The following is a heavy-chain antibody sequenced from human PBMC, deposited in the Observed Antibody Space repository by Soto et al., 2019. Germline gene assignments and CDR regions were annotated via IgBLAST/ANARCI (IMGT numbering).Heavy chain of an antibody. CDR3: AIERGIAAAGTGWFDP. V-gene: IGHV4-34*01. D-gene: IGHD6-13*01. CDR2: INHSGST. J-gene: IGHJ5*02. CDR1: GGFFIGYY. Sequence: SETLSLTCAVYGGFFIGYYWSWIRQPPWKGLEWIGEINHSGSTNYNPSLKSRVTISVDTAKNQFSLKLSSVTAADRVVFSCAIERGIAAAGTGWFDPGGQETLVTFPS.